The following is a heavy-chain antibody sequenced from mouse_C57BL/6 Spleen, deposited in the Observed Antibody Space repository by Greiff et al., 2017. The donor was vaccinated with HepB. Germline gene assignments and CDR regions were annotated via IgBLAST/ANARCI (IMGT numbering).Heavy chain of an antibody. D-gene: IGHD2-1*01. CDR2: INYDGSST. CDR1: GFTFSDYY. J-gene: IGHJ4*01. Sequence: EVKVEESEGGLVQPGSSMKLSCTASGFTFSDYYMAWVRQVPEKGLEWVANINYDGSSTYYLDSLKSRFIISRDNAKNILYLQMSSLKSEDTATYYCARGYGNYHYAMDYWGQGTSVTVSS. CDR3: ARGYGNYHYAMDY. V-gene: IGHV5-16*01.